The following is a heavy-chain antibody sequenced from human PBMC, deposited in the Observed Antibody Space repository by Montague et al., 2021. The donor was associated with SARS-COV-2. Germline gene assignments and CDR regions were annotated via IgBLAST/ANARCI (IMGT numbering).Heavy chain of an antibody. J-gene: IGHJ6*03. D-gene: IGHD2-15*01. CDR2: ISHGGNT. CDR3: GCGGENGSGYMDV. V-gene: IGHV4-34*01. Sequence: SETLSLTCAVFNGSFSSFYWNWIRQPPGKGLEWIGEISHGGNTYYNSSLKSRLTISVDTAKNQFSLDLGSVTAADTAVYYCGCGGENGSGYMDVWGKGTTVTVSS. CDR1: NGSFSSFY.